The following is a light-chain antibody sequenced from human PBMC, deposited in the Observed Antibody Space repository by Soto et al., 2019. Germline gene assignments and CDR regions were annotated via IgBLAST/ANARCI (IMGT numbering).Light chain of an antibody. CDR3: QETFTTPYT. Sequence: DIQMTQSPSSLSASVGDRVTITCRASQGISRYLNWYQQKPGKAPKVLIYAASNLESGVPSRFSGSGSGTGFSLTISSLQAGDFATYFCQETFTTPYTFGQGTKVDIK. CDR1: QGISRY. CDR2: AAS. V-gene: IGKV1-39*01. J-gene: IGKJ2*01.